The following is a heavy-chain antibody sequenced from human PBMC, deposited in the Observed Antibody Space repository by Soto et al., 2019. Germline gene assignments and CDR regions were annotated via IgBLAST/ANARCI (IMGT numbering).Heavy chain of an antibody. J-gene: IGHJ5*02. V-gene: IGHV3-48*03. CDR2: ISSSGSTI. D-gene: IGHD6-6*01. CDR1: GFTFSSYE. Sequence: GSLRLSCAASGFTFSSYEMNWVRQAPGKGLEWDSYISSSGSTIYYADSGKGRFTISRDNAKNPLYLQMNSLRAEDTAVYYWGRSPPPRSSIVARPACFDPWGQGTLVTVSS. CDR3: GRSPPPRSSIVARPACFDP.